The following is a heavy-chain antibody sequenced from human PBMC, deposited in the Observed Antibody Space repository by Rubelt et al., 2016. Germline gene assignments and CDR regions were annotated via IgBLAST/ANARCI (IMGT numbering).Heavy chain of an antibody. V-gene: IGHV4-61*10. CDR2: MYYSGST. D-gene: IGHD4-23*01. Sequence: SWIRQPAGKGLEWIGYMYYSGSTNYNPSLKSRVTILMDTSKNQFFLKLSSVTAADTAVYYCATSGGNGGDFDYWGQGTLVTVSS. J-gene: IGHJ4*02. CDR3: ATSGGNGGDFDY.